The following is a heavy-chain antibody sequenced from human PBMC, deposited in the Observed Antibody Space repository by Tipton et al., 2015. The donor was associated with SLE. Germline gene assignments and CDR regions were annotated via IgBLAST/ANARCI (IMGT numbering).Heavy chain of an antibody. J-gene: IGHJ6*03. V-gene: IGHV4-59*11. CDR2: IDDSGNT. CDR3: ARPLYYYYYMDV. Sequence: TLSLTCTVSGGSISSHYWSWIRQPPGKGLEWIGYIDDSGNTDYTPSLKSRVTISVDTSKNQFSLKLRSVTAADTAVYYCARPLYYYYYMDVWGKGTTVTVSS. CDR1: GGSISSHY.